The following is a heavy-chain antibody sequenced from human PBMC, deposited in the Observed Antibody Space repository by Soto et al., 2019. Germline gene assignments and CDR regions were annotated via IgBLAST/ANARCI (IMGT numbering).Heavy chain of an antibody. V-gene: IGHV1-24*01. J-gene: IGHJ4*02. Sequence: QVQLVQSGAEVKKPGASVKVSCKVSGYTLTELSMHWVRQAPGKGHEWMGGFDPEDGETIYAQKFQGRVTMNKDTATKTAYMELSSLRCEDTAVYYCATDKVEADYYDSSGYPWVWGQGTLVTVSS. CDR3: ATDKVEADYYDSSGYPWV. CDR2: FDPEDGET. CDR1: GYTLTELS. D-gene: IGHD3-22*01.